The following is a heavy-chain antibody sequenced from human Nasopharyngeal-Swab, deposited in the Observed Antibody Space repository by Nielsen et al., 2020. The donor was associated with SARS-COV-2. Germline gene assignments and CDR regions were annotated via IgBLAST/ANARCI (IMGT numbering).Heavy chain of an antibody. J-gene: IGHJ4*02. D-gene: IGHD4/OR15-4a*01. Sequence: GGSLRLSCAASGFVFSGSAIHWVRQASGKGLEWVGRIGDKAHNYATTYAASVKGRFTISRDDSRNTAFLQTDSLNTEDTALYFCTTDYYFDYWGQGTLVTVSS. CDR2: IGDKAHNYAT. V-gene: IGHV3-73*01. CDR3: TTDYYFDY. CDR1: GFVFSGSA.